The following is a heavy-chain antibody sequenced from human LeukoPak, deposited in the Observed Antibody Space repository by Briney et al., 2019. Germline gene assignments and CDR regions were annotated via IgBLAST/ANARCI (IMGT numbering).Heavy chain of an antibody. CDR1: GFIFSSHG. D-gene: IGHD3-22*01. Sequence: GGSLRLSCAASGFIFSSHGMNWVRQAPGKGLEWVSGISPSGDITYYADSVKGRFTISRDNSKNTLYLQMNSLRAEDTAVYYCAREADTYYYDSSGYYWDYWGQGTLVTVSS. CDR3: AREADTYYYDSSGYYWDY. J-gene: IGHJ4*02. V-gene: IGHV3-23*01. CDR2: ISPSGDIT.